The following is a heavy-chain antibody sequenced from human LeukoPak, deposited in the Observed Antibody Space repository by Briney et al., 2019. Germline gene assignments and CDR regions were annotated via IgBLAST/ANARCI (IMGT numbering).Heavy chain of an antibody. CDR1: GYTFTGYF. V-gene: IGHV1-2*06. Sequence: AASVKVSCKAFGYTFTGYFMHWVRQAPGQGLEWMGRINPNTGGTKYTQNLQGRDTMTRDTSISTAYMELSRLRSDDTALYYCAIAGGGSDAFDIWGHGTMVTVSS. D-gene: IGHD2-15*01. CDR3: AIAGGGSDAFDI. CDR2: INPNTGGT. J-gene: IGHJ3*02.